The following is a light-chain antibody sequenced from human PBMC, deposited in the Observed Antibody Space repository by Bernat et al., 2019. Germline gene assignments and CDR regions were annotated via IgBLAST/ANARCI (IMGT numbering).Light chain of an antibody. CDR1: QSISSW. CDR2: KAS. J-gene: IGKJ1*01. V-gene: IGKV1-5*03. CDR3: QQYNSYPWT. Sequence: DIQMTQSPSTLSASAGDRVTITCRASQSISSWLAWYQQKPGKAPKLLIYKASSLESGVLSRFSGSGSGTEFTLTISSLQPDDFATYYCQQYNSYPWTFGQGTKVEIK.